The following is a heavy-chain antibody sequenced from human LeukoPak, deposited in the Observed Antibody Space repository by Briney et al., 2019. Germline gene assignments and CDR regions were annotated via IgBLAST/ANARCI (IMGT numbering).Heavy chain of an antibody. CDR1: GGSISSYY. D-gene: IGHD6-13*01. V-gene: IGHV4-4*07. CDR2: IYTSGST. CDR3: ARVVAAAGTYYGMDV. J-gene: IGHJ6*02. Sequence: SETLSLTCTVSGGSISSYYWSWIRQPAGKGLEWIGRIYTSGSTNYNPSLKSRVTMSVDTSKNQFSLKLSSVTAADTAVHYCARVVAAAGTYYGMDVWGQGTTVTVSS.